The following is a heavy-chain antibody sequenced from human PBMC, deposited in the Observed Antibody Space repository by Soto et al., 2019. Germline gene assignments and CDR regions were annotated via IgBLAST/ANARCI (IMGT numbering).Heavy chain of an antibody. D-gene: IGHD6-6*01. CDR3: ARTSRFEY. V-gene: IGHV4-59*01. J-gene: IGHJ4*02. CDR1: GDSITSYN. CDR2: VYSSGST. Sequence: SETLSLTCTVSGDSITSYNWNWLRQPPGKALEWIGYVYSSGSTNYNPSLKSRVTISVDTSRNQFSLKVNSVTAADTAVYYCARTSRFEYWGQGTLVTVSS.